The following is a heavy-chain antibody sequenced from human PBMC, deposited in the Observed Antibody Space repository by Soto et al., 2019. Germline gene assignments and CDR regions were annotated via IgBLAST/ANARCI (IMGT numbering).Heavy chain of an antibody. Sequence: QVQLVQSGAEVKKHGASVKVSCKASGYTFTSYAIHWVREAPGQRLEWMGWINAGNGNTKYSQKFQDRVTITRDTSASTAYMELSSLRSEDTAVYYCARDLGGWPDYWGQGTLVTVSS. D-gene: IGHD6-19*01. J-gene: IGHJ4*02. CDR2: INAGNGNT. CDR3: ARDLGGWPDY. V-gene: IGHV1-3*01. CDR1: GYTFTSYA.